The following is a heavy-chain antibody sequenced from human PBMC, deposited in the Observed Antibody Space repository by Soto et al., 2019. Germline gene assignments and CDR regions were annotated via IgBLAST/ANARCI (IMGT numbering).Heavy chain of an antibody. CDR3: ARDHCTTTTCYTVWFDP. J-gene: IGHJ5*02. Sequence: GGSLRLSCAASGFTFSSSWMHWIRQAPGKGLVWVSRINTDGITTNYADSVKGRFTISRDNAMNTLYLQMNSLTAEDTAVYYCARDHCTTTTCYTVWFDPWGQGTLVTVSS. CDR2: INTDGITT. D-gene: IGHD2-2*02. V-gene: IGHV3-74*01. CDR1: GFTFSSSW.